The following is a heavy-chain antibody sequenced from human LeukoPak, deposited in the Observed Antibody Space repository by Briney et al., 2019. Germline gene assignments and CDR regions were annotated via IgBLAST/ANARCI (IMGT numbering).Heavy chain of an antibody. CDR1: GGSISSSSYY. CDR3: ARAVHQTTVTTDFDY. J-gene: IGHJ4*02. CDR2: IYYSGST. D-gene: IGHD4-17*01. Sequence: ASETLSLTCTVSGGSISSSSYYWGWIRQPPGKGLEWIGSIYYSGSTYYNPSLKSRVTISVDTSKNQFSLKLSSVTAADTAVYYCARAVHQTTVTTDFDYWGQGTLVTVSS. V-gene: IGHV4-39*07.